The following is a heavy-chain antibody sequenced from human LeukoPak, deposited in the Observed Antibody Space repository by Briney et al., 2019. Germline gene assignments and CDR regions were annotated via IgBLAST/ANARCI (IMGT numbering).Heavy chain of an antibody. CDR3: TRGVYYDSSSSDAFDI. D-gene: IGHD3-22*01. V-gene: IGHV3-49*03. J-gene: IGHJ3*02. Sequence: PGRSLRLSCTASGFTFGDYAMSWFRQAPGKGLEWVGFIRSKAYGGTTEYAASVKGRFTISRDDSKSIAYLQMNSLKTEDTAVYYCTRGVYYDSSSSDAFDIWGQGTMVTVSS. CDR2: IRSKAYGGTT. CDR1: GFTFGDYA.